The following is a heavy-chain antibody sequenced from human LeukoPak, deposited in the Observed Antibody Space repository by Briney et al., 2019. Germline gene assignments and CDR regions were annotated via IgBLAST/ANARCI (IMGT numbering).Heavy chain of an antibody. J-gene: IGHJ5*02. D-gene: IGHD6-19*01. CDR2: IYYSGST. CDR1: GGSISSGDYY. V-gene: IGHV4-61*08. CDR3: AGDSSGWSSWFDP. Sequence: PSQTLSLTCTVSGGSISSGDYYWSWIRQPPGKGLEWIGYIYYSGSTNYNPSLKSRLTISVDTSKNQFSLKLSSVTAADTAVYYCAGDSSGWSSWFDPWGQGTLVAVSS.